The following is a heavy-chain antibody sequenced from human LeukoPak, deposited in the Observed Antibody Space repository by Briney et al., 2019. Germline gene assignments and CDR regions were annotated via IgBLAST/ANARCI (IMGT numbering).Heavy chain of an antibody. V-gene: IGHV3-74*01. CDR3: AKQLGYCSDGSCYFPY. J-gene: IGHJ4*02. CDR2: IDGGGSSI. CDR1: GFTFSYHW. Sequence: GGSLRLSCAASGFTFSYHWMHWVRQVPGKGPVWVSRIDGGGSSISYADSVKGRFSISRDNGKSNLYLHMNSLRVEDTAVYYCAKQLGYCSDGSCYFPYWGQGTLVTVSS. D-gene: IGHD2-15*01.